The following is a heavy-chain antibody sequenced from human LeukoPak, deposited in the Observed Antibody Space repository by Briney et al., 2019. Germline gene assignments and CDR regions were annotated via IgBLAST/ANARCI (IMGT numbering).Heavy chain of an antibody. CDR2: INHSGST. CDR3: ASAVVTRILDL. V-gene: IGHV4-34*01. J-gene: IGHJ2*01. D-gene: IGHD4-23*01. CDR1: GGSFSGYY. Sequence: SETLSLTCAVYGGSFSGYYWSWIRQPPGKGLEWIGEINHSGSTNYNPSLKSRVTISVDTSKNQFSLKLSSVTAADTAVYYCASAVVTRILDLWGRGTLVTVSS.